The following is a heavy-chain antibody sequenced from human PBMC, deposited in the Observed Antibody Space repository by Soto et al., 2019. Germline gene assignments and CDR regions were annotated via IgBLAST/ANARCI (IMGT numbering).Heavy chain of an antibody. D-gene: IGHD3-22*01. Sequence: KPSETLSLTCTVSGGSISSSSYYWGWIRQPPGKGLEWIGSIYYGGSTYYNPSLKSRVTISVDTSKNQFSLKLSSVTAADTAVYYCARHLYYYDSSGYYPWGQGTLVTVSS. CDR2: IYYGGST. J-gene: IGHJ5*02. CDR1: GGSISSSSYY. CDR3: ARHLYYYDSSGYYP. V-gene: IGHV4-39*01.